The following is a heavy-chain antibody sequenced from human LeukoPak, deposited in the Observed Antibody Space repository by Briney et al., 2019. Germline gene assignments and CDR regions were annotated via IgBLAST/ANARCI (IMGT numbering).Heavy chain of an antibody. V-gene: IGHV3-33*01. CDR3: VRALGDY. D-gene: IGHD7-27*01. CDR2: IWYDGSKK. CDR1: GFTFSNFG. J-gene: IGHJ4*02. Sequence: GRSLRLSCAASGFTFSNFGMHWVRQAPGKGLEWVAVIWYDGSKKYYADSVKGRFTISRDNSKNTLYLQMNSLRTEDTAVYYCVRALGDYWGQGTLVTVSS.